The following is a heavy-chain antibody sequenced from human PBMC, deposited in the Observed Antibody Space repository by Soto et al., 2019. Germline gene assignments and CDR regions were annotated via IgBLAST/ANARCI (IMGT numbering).Heavy chain of an antibody. J-gene: IGHJ4*02. V-gene: IGHV1-18*01. Sequence: GPEVKKPGASVKVSCKASGNTFASHGFSWVRQAPGQGLEWMGWISGFNGQTNYALKFQGRVTLTTDTSTSTAYMELRSLSSDDTAVYFCARVDPRGVAVVRDYWGQGTLVTVSS. CDR3: ARVDPRGVAVVRDY. D-gene: IGHD3-10*01. CDR1: GNTFASHG. CDR2: ISGFNGQT.